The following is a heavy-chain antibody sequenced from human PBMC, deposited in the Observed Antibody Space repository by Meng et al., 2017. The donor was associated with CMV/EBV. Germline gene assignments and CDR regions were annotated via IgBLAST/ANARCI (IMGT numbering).Heavy chain of an antibody. J-gene: IGHJ4*02. Sequence: EVQLVESGGXLVKPGGSLRLSCAASGFTFSSYSMNWVRQAPGKGLEWVSSISSSSSYIYYADSVKGRFTISRDNAKNSLYLQMNSLRAEDTAVYYCARSYYDFWSGYSTPFDYWGQGTLVTVSS. CDR3: ARSYYDFWSGYSTPFDY. CDR1: GFTFSSYS. D-gene: IGHD3-3*01. CDR2: ISSSSSYI. V-gene: IGHV3-21*01.